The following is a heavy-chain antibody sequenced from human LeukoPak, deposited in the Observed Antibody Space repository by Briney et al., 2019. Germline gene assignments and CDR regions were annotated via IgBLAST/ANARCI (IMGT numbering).Heavy chain of an antibody. CDR2: ISAYNGKT. V-gene: IGHV1-18*04. Sequence: ASVKVSCTASGYTFTSYGISWVRQAPGQGVEWMGWISAYNGKTNYAQKLQGRVTMTTDTSTSTAYMDLRSLRSDDTAVYYCARGYNWNDAVDAFDIWGQGTMVTVSS. J-gene: IGHJ3*02. CDR3: ARGYNWNDAVDAFDI. CDR1: GYTFTSYG. D-gene: IGHD1-1*01.